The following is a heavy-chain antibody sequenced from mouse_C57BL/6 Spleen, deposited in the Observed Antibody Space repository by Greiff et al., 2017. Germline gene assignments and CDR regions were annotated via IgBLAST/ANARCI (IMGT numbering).Heavy chain of an antibody. CDR2: IRNKANGYTT. CDR3: ARYRQFNYLDY. CDR1: GFTFTDYY. Sequence: EVMLVESGGGLVQPGGSLSLSCAASGFTFTDYYMSWVRQPPGKALEWLGFIRNKANGYTTEYSASVKGRFTISRDNSQSILYLQMNALRAEDSATYYCARYRQFNYLDYWGQGTTLTVSS. V-gene: IGHV7-3*01. J-gene: IGHJ2*01.